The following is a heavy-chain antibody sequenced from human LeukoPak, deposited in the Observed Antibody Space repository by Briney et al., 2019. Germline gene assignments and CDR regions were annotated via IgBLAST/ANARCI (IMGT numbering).Heavy chain of an antibody. CDR2: IIPIFGTA. V-gene: IGHV1-69*13. D-gene: IGHD2-2*01. CDR1: GYTFTNYY. CDR3: ATRRRYCSSTSCPPYYYYGMDV. Sequence: GASVKVSCKTSGYTFTNYYVHWVRQAPGQGLEWMGGIIPIFGTANYAQKFQGRVTITADESTSTAYMEPSSLRSEDTAVYYCATRRRYCSSTSCPPYYYYGMDVWGQGTTVTVSS. J-gene: IGHJ6*02.